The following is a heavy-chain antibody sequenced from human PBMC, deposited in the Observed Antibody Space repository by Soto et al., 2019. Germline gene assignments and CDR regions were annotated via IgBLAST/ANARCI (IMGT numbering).Heavy chain of an antibody. CDR3: AKEIRYCSGGSCYYYGMDV. J-gene: IGHJ6*02. CDR1: GFTFSSYA. CDR2: ISYDGSNK. D-gene: IGHD2-15*01. Sequence: GGSLRLSCAASGFTFSSYAMHWVRQAPGKGLEWVAVISYDGSNKYYADSVKGRFTISRDNSKNTLYLQMNSLRAEDTAVYYCAKEIRYCSGGSCYYYGMDVWGQGTTVTVSS. V-gene: IGHV3-30-3*01.